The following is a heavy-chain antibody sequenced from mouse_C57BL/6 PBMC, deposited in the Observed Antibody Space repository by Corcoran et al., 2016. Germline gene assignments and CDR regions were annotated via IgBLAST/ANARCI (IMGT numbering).Heavy chain of an antibody. CDR3: ATEVTTVVAG. CDR1: GYSFTSYY. Sequence: QVQLQQSGPELVKPGASVKISCKASGYSFTSYYIHWVKQRPGQGLEWIGWIYPGSGNTKYNEKFKGKATLTADKSSSTAYMQLSSLTSEDSAVYYCATEVTTVVAGWGQGTTLTVSS. D-gene: IGHD1-1*01. J-gene: IGHJ2*01. V-gene: IGHV1-66*01. CDR2: IYPGSGNT.